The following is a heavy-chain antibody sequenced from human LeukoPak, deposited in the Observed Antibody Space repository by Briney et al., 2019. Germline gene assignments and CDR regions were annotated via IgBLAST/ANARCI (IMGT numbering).Heavy chain of an antibody. CDR2: ISSSSSYI. V-gene: IGHV3-21*01. Sequence: GGSLRLSCADSGFTFSSYSMNWVLQAPGKGLEWVSSISSSSSYIYYGDSVKGRFTISRDNAKNSLYLQMNSLRAEDTAVYYCARGVQLWVFDYWGQGTLVTVSS. D-gene: IGHD5-18*01. CDR3: ARGVQLWVFDY. J-gene: IGHJ4*02. CDR1: GFTFSSYS.